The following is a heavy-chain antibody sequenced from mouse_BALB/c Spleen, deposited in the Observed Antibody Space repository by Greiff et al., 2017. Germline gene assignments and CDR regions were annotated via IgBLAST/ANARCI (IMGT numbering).Heavy chain of an antibody. CDR3: ARNAYGNYWDFDV. Sequence: EVMLVESGGGLVQPGGSLRLSCATSGFTFSDFYMEWVRQPPGKRLEWIAASRNKANDYTTEYSASVKGRFIVSRDTSQSILYLQMNALRAEDTAIYYCARNAYGNYWDFDVWGAGTTVTVSS. V-gene: IGHV7-1*02. CDR1: GFTFSDFY. J-gene: IGHJ1*01. D-gene: IGHD2-1*01. CDR2: SRNKANDYTT.